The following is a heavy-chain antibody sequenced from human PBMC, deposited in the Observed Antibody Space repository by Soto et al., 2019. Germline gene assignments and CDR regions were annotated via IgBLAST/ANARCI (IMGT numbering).Heavy chain of an antibody. CDR1: GFTFSSYA. CDR2: ISGSGGST. CDR3: AKSPRVQLYYYYYMYV. V-gene: IGHV3-23*01. Sequence: GGSLRLSCAASGFTFSSYAMSWVRQAPGKGLEWVSAISGSGGSTYYADSVKGRFTISRDNSKNTLYLQMNSLRAEDTAVYYCAKSPRVQLYYYYYMYVLGKGTTVTISS. J-gene: IGHJ6*03. D-gene: IGHD5-18*01.